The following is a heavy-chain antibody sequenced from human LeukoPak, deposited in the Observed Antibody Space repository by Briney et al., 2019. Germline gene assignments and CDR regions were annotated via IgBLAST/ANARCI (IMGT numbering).Heavy chain of an antibody. V-gene: IGHV4-59*08. J-gene: IGHJ4*02. CDR2: IYSTGRT. Sequence: PSETLSLTCSVSGGSISSFYWGWIRQPPGKGLEWIGYIYSTGRTSYSPSLKSRVTISVDTSKNQFSLRLSSVTAADTAVYYCTRGGELMNFWGQGTLVTVSS. CDR3: TRGGELMNF. D-gene: IGHD1-26*01. CDR1: GGSISSFY.